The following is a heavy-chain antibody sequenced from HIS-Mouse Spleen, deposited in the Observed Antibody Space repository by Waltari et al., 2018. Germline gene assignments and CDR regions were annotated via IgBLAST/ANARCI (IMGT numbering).Heavy chain of an antibody. CDR3: AREIPYSSSWYDWYFDL. CDR2: IYYRGST. D-gene: IGHD6-13*01. V-gene: IGHV4-39*07. Sequence: QLQLQESGPGLVKPSETLSLTCTVSGGSISSSSYYWGWIRQPPGKGVEGIGSIYYRGSTNHNPTLKSRVTISVDTSKNQFSLKLSSVTAADTAVYYCAREIPYSSSWYDWYFDLWGRGTLVTVSS. J-gene: IGHJ2*01. CDR1: GGSISSSSYY.